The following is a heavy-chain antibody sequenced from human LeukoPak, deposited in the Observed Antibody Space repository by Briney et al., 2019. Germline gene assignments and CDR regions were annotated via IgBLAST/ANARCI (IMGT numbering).Heavy chain of an antibody. CDR3: AKEACSGGSCYENY. D-gene: IGHD2-15*01. CDR1: GFTFSSYG. CDR2: IWYDGSNK. J-gene: IGHJ4*02. V-gene: IGHV3-33*06. Sequence: GGSLRLSCAASGFTFSSYGMHWVRQAPGKGLEWVAVIWYDGSNKYYADSVKGRFTISGDNSKNTLYLQMNSLRAEDTAVYYCAKEACSGGSCYENYWGQGTLVTVSS.